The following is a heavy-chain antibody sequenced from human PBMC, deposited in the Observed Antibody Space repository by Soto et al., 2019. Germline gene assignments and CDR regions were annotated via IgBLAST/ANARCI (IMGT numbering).Heavy chain of an antibody. CDR3: ARGGGAARPRYNWFDP. Sequence: SETLSLTCAVYGGSFSGYYWSWIRQPPGKGLEWIGEINHSGSTNYNPSLKSRVTISVDTSKNQFSLKLSSVTAADTAVYYCARGGGAARPRYNWFDPWGQGTLVTVSS. D-gene: IGHD6-6*01. CDR1: GGSFSGYY. CDR2: INHSGST. V-gene: IGHV4-34*01. J-gene: IGHJ5*02.